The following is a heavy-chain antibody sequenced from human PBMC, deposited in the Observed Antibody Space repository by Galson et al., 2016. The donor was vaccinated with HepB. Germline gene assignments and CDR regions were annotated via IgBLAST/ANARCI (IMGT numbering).Heavy chain of an antibody. CDR1: GYTFNNYY. D-gene: IGHD5-12*01. V-gene: IGHV1-46*02. J-gene: IGHJ4*02. CDR2: INPSGDST. CDR3: ARVGEDIVATTAGFEH. Sequence: SVKVSCKASGYTFNNYYMHWVRQAPGQGPEWMGIINPSGDSTTYAQEFHGRVTMTRDTSTSTAYMELISLTSEDTAVYYCARVGEDIVATTAGFEHWGQGTLVTVSS.